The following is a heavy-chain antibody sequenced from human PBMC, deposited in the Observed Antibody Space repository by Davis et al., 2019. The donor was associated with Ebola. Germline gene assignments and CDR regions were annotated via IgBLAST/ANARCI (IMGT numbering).Heavy chain of an antibody. CDR3: ARVRAADAFWYYGMDV. J-gene: IGHJ6*02. V-gene: IGHV4-59*12. Sequence: MPSETLSLTCTVSGGSMRSFYWSWIRQPPGKGLEWIGYIYYSGSTNYNPSLNSRVTISVDTSKNQFSLQLNSVTPEDTAVYYCARVRAADAFWYYGMDVWGQGTTVTVSS. D-gene: IGHD3-3*01. CDR2: IYYSGST. CDR1: GGSMRSFY.